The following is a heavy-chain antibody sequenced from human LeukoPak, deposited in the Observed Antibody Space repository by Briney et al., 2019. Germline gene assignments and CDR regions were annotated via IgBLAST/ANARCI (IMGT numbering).Heavy chain of an antibody. J-gene: IGHJ4*02. CDR1: GGSISTYY. D-gene: IGHD3-10*01. CDR3: ARYGSGSADYFDY. Sequence: MPSETLSLTCTVSGGSISTYYWSWIRQPAEKGLEWIGRIYGNGNTNYNPSLKSRVTISVDTSKNQFSLKLSSVTAADTAVYYCARYGSGSADYFDYWGQGTLVTVSS. CDR2: IYGNGNT. V-gene: IGHV4-4*07.